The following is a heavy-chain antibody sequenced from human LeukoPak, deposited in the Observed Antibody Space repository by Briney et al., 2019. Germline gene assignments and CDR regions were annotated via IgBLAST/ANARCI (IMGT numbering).Heavy chain of an antibody. CDR2: INPSGGST. V-gene: IGHV1-46*01. CDR1: GYTFTSYY. J-gene: IGHJ4*02. Sequence: ASVKVSCKASGYTFTSYYMHWVRQAPGQGLEWMGIINPSGGSTSYAQKFQGRVTMTRDTSTSTVYMEPSSLRSEDTAAYYCARDPAAIVVVVAATWHYFDYWGQGTLVTVSS. D-gene: IGHD2-15*01. CDR3: ARDPAAIVVVVAATWHYFDY.